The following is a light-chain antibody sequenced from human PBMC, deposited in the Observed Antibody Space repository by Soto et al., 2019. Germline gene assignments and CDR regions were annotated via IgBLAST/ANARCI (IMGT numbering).Light chain of an antibody. Sequence: GMKQSPATLSVTTGERATLSCRASQSVSSNLAWYQQKPGQAPRLLIYGASTRATGIPARFSGSGSGTEFTLTISSLQSEDFAVYYCQQYNNWPRTFGQGTKVDVK. CDR3: QQYNNWPRT. CDR2: GAS. J-gene: IGKJ1*01. V-gene: IGKV3-15*01. CDR1: QSVSSN.